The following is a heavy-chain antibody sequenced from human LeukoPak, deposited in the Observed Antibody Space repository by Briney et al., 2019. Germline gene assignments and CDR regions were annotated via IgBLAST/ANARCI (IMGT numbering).Heavy chain of an antibody. Sequence: ASETLSLTCAVSGGSVSSRDYNWGWIRQPPGKGLEWVGSVYYSGSTYYNPSLKSRVTISVDTSSNQFSLKLSSVTAADTAVYYCARQSSSWYFFNYWGQGTLVTVSS. D-gene: IGHD6-13*01. CDR2: VYYSGST. J-gene: IGHJ4*02. CDR3: ARQSSSWYFFNY. CDR1: GGSVSSRDYN. V-gene: IGHV4-39*01.